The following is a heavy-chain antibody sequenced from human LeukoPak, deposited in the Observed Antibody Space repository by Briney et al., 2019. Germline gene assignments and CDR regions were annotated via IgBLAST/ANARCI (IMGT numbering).Heavy chain of an antibody. CDR3: ARELNGYGYYFFDY. Sequence: GGSLRLSCAASGFTFSSYGMHWVRQAPGKGLEWVAFIRYDGSNKYYADSVKGRFTISRDNSKNTLYLQMNGLGAEDTAVYYCARELNGYGYYFFDYWGPGTLVTVSS. D-gene: IGHD3-16*01. CDR1: GFTFSSYG. V-gene: IGHV3-30*02. CDR2: IRYDGSNK. J-gene: IGHJ4*02.